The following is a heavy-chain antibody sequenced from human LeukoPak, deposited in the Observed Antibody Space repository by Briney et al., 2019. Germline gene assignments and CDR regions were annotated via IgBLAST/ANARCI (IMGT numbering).Heavy chain of an antibody. J-gene: IGHJ4*02. CDR1: GYTFTSYY. CDR2: INPSGGST. V-gene: IGHV1-46*01. Sequence: ASVKVSCKASGYTFTSYYMHWVRQAPGQGLEWMGIINPSGGSTSYVQKFQGRVTMTRDTSTSTVYMELSSLRSEDTAVYYCARDGALYYGSGSPPDPYFDYWGQGTLVTVSS. D-gene: IGHD3-10*01. CDR3: ARDGALYYGSGSPPDPYFDY.